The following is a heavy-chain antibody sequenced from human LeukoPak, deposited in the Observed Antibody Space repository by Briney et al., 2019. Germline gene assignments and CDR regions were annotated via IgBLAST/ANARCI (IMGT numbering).Heavy chain of an antibody. D-gene: IGHD3-16*01. CDR3: ASWGPLIAHGY. CDR1: GFPVSSNH. V-gene: IGHV3-53*01. CDR2: ISSGGTT. Sequence: GGSLRLSCAVSGFPVSSNHMSWVRQAPGKGLEWVSIISSGGTTYYPDSVKGRFTISRDNSKNTLYLQMNSLRAEDTAVYYCASWGPLIAHGYWGPGTLVTVSS. J-gene: IGHJ4*02.